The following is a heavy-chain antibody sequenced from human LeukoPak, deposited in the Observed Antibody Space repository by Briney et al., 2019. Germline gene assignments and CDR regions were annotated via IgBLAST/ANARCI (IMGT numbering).Heavy chain of an antibody. J-gene: IGHJ3*02. Sequence: GGSLRLSCAASGFTFRGYVMHWVREAPGKGLEGVAFIRYDGTNKYYADSVKGGFTISRDNSKNTLCLQMNSLRAEDTAVYYCAKSTMVGATVDAFDIWGQGTMVTVSS. CDR3: AKSTMVGATVDAFDI. CDR2: IRYDGTNK. D-gene: IGHD1-26*01. CDR1: GFTFRGYV. V-gene: IGHV3-30*02.